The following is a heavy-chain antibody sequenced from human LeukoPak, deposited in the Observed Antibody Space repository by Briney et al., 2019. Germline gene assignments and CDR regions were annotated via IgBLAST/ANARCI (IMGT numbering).Heavy chain of an antibody. CDR2: ISSGGGST. D-gene: IGHD2-15*01. V-gene: IGHV3-23*01. Sequence: PGGSLRLSCAASGLTLSYYAMSWVRQAPGEGLKWVSGISSGGGSTYYADSVKGRFTISRDNSNNALYLQMDSLRAEDTAVYYCARDLRHMTSRYCSGGNCFSDYWGQGTLVTVSS. J-gene: IGHJ4*02. CDR1: GLTLSYYA. CDR3: ARDLRHMTSRYCSGGNCFSDY.